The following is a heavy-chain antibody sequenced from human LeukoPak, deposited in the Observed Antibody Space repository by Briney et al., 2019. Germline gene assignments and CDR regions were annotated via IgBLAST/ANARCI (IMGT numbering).Heavy chain of an antibody. CDR3: ATVFGVIDDPLDY. CDR1: GDSISSSYY. J-gene: IGHJ4*01. Sequence: PSETLSLTCAVAGDSISSSYYCGWIRQPPGQGLEWIGTISHSGTTFYNSSLQTRVTISLDTSKNRFSLNLTSATAAATAIYYCATVFGVIDDPLDYWGHGTLVTVSA. V-gene: IGHV4-38-2*01. CDR2: ISHSGTT. D-gene: IGHD3-3*01.